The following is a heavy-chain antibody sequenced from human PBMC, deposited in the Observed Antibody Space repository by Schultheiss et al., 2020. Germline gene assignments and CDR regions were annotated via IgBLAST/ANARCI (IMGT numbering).Heavy chain of an antibody. Sequence: ASVKVSCKASGYTFTSYGISWVRQAPGQGLEWMGRINPNSGGTNYAQKFQGRVTITRDTSASTAYMELSSLRSEDTAVYYCARDLLDSSSWYGYWGQGTLVTVSS. CDR3: ARDLLDSSSWYGY. J-gene: IGHJ4*02. CDR1: GYTFTSYG. CDR2: INPNSGGT. D-gene: IGHD6-13*01. V-gene: IGHV1-18*01.